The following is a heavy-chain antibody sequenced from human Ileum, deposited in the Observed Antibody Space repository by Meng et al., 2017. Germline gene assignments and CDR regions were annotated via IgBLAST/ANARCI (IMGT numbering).Heavy chain of an antibody. J-gene: IGHJ4*02. V-gene: IGHV4-34*01. CDR3: VRGPARETHDFDY. CDR1: GGSFNDCY. D-gene: IGHD1-26*01. CDR2: IHHSGRT. Sequence: VQHNLWGLGTLEASGALSLSGAVFGGSFNDCYRRWVRQSPGKGLGWIWQIHHSGRTNYKSSLERRVPISVDTSKSQFSLKLTSVTAADTDMYYCVRGPARETHDFDYWGQGALVTVSS.